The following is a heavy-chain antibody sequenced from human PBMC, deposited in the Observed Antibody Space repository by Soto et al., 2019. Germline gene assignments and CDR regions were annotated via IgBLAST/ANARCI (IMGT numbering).Heavy chain of an antibody. D-gene: IGHD4-4*01. CDR3: ARETGGMGTTNFDF. Sequence: QLQLVQSGPEVKKSGASVKVSCKASGYIDSNHGISWVRQAPGQPLQWMGWICGYNAKTLVAQKYQDTILMTADTSTNPANSVILSLRPDDPGVYICARETGGMGTTNFDFWGQGILVTVSS. J-gene: IGHJ4*02. V-gene: IGHV1-18*01. CDR2: ICGYNAKT. CDR1: GYIDSNHG.